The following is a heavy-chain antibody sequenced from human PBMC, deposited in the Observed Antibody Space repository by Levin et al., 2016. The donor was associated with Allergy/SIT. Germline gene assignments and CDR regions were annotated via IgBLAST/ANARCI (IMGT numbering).Heavy chain of an antibody. D-gene: IGHD6-6*01. Sequence: GESLKISCAASGFTFSSYAMSWVRQAPGKGLEWVSAISGSGGSTYYADSVKGRFTISRDNSKNTLYLQMNSLRAEDTAVYYCAKHRAARSALVYFDYWGQGTLVTVSS. J-gene: IGHJ4*02. CDR3: AKHRAARSALVYFDY. CDR1: GFTFSSYA. V-gene: IGHV3-23*01. CDR2: ISGSGGST.